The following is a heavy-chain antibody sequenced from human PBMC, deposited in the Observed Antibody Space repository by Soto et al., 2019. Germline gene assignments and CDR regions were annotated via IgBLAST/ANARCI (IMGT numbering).Heavy chain of an antibody. Sequence: GGSLRLSCAASGFTFSSYGMHWVRQAPGKGLEWVAVIWYDGSNKYYADSVKGRFTISRDNSKNTLYLQMNSLRAEDTAVYYCARIRFPLGRYYGMDVWGQGTTVTVSS. D-gene: IGHD3-3*01. CDR2: IWYDGSNK. J-gene: IGHJ6*02. CDR1: GFTFSSYG. CDR3: ARIRFPLGRYYGMDV. V-gene: IGHV3-33*01.